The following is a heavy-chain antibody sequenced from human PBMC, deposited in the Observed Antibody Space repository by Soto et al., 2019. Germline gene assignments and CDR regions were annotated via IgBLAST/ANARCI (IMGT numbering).Heavy chain of an antibody. CDR2: IKRQTDGGVGGPT. J-gene: IGHJ3*01. V-gene: IGHV3-15*01. Sequence: GGSLRLSCEVSGFTFSDAWMSWVRQAPGKGLEWVGRIKRQTDGGVGGPTDYAAHVKDRFIISRDDSKNTVYLQINSLKTEDTGIYYCATGVAGAFDCWGQRTMVTVSS. CDR1: GFTFSDAW. D-gene: IGHD2-8*01. CDR3: ATGVAGAFDC.